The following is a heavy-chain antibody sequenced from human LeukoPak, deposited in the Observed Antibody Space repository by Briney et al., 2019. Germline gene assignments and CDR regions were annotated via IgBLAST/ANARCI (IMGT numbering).Heavy chain of an antibody. D-gene: IGHD3-10*01. V-gene: IGHV4-39*07. Sequence: PSETLSLTCTVSGGSISSSSYYWGWIRQPPGKGLEWIGSIYYRGSTYYNPSLKSRVTISVDTSKNQFSLKLSSVTAADTAVYYCARGNTHQPMVRGVIIPHYYYYMDVWGKGTTVTVSS. CDR3: ARGNTHQPMVRGVIIPHYYYYMDV. CDR1: GGSISSSSYY. CDR2: IYYRGST. J-gene: IGHJ6*03.